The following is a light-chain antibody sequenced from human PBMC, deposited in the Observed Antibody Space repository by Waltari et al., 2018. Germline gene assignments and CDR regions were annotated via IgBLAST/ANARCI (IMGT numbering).Light chain of an antibody. V-gene: IGKV1-12*01. Sequence: DIQMTQSPSSVSASVGDRVTITCRASQNINRFLAWYQQKPGKAPKLLIYGASILQSGVPSRFSGSGSGTDFTLTISSLQPEDFATYYCQQASSFPPYTFGQGTKLEIK. J-gene: IGKJ2*01. CDR2: GAS. CDR1: QNINRF. CDR3: QQASSFPPYT.